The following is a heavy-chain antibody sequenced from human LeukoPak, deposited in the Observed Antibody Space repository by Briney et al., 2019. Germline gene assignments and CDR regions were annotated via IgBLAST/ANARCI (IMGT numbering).Heavy chain of an antibody. J-gene: IGHJ6*02. CDR1: GGTFSSYA. D-gene: IGHD3-3*01. CDR2: IIPIFGTA. Sequence: SVKVSCKASGGTFSSYAISWVRQAPGQGLEWMGGIIPIFGTANYAQKFQGRVTMTRNTSISTAYMELSSLRSEDTAVYYCARGLMGSYDFWSGVYYYYGMDVWGQGTTVTVSS. CDR3: ARGLMGSYDFWSGVYYYYGMDV. V-gene: IGHV1-69*05.